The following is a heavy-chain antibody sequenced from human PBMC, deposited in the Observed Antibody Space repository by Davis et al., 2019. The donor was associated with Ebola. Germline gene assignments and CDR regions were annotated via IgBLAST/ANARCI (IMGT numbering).Heavy chain of an antibody. CDR2: IIPLFGAA. CDR3: ARGVEVPAAILTNYYYMDV. Sequence: SVKVSCKASGGTFSNYAISWIRQAPGQGLEWMGGIIPLFGAANYAQKFQGRVTITADESTSTAYMELSSLRSEDTAVYYCARGVEVPAAILTNYYYMDVWGKGTTVTVSS. D-gene: IGHD2-2*02. CDR1: GGTFSNYA. V-gene: IGHV1-69*13. J-gene: IGHJ6*03.